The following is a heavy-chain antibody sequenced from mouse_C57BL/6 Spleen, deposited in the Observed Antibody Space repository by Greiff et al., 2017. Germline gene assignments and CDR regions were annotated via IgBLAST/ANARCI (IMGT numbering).Heavy chain of an antibody. J-gene: IGHJ2*01. D-gene: IGHD4-1*01. CDR3: ARQGTGSFYY. CDR1: GFTFSSYT. V-gene: IGHV5-9*01. CDR2: ISGGGGNT. Sequence: EVKLVESGGGLVKPGGSLKLSCAASGFTFSSYTMSWVRQTPEKRLEWVATISGGGGNTYYPDSVKGRVTISRDNAKNTLYLQMSSLRSEDTALYYCARQGTGSFYYWGQGTTLTVSS.